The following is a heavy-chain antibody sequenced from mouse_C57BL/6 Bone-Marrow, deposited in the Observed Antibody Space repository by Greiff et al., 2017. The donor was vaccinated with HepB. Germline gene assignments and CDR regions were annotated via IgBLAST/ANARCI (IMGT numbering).Heavy chain of an antibody. Sequence: QVQLKESGAELVKPGASVKMSCKASGYTFTSYWITWVKQRPGQGLEWIGDIYPGSGSTNYNEKFKSKATLTVDTSSSTAYMQLSSLTSEDSAVYYCAREGNPWFAYWGQGTLVTVSA. CDR3: AREGNPWFAY. J-gene: IGHJ3*01. V-gene: IGHV1-55*01. CDR1: GYTFTSYW. D-gene: IGHD2-1*01. CDR2: IYPGSGST.